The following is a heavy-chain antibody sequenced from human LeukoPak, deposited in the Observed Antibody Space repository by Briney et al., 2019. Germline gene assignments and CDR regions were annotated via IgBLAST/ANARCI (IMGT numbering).Heavy chain of an antibody. J-gene: IGHJ6*03. CDR3: ARHNNGRNYYYMNV. CDR1: GGSFSGYY. Sequence: PSETLSLTCAVYGGSFSGYYWGWIRQPPGKGLEWIGSVYYSGSTYYNPSLKSRVTISVDTSKNQFSLKLSSVTAADTAVYYCARHNNGRNYYYMNVWGKGTAVTVSS. CDR2: VYYSGST. D-gene: IGHD1/OR15-1a*01. V-gene: IGHV4-39*01.